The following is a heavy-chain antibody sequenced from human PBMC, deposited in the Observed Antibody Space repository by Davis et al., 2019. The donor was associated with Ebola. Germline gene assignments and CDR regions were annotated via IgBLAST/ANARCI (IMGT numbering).Heavy chain of an antibody. CDR1: GFTFGSYW. D-gene: IGHD2-2*01. Sequence: GESLKISCAASGFTFGSYWMLWVRQVPGKGLVWVSRIDSDGTTTTYADSVKGRFTISRDNTKNTLYLQMNSLRGEDTAVYYCVRDTSHQLPHWLYYFYGMDVWGQGTTVTVSS. V-gene: IGHV3-74*01. CDR3: VRDTSHQLPHWLYYFYGMDV. J-gene: IGHJ6*02. CDR2: IDSDGTTT.